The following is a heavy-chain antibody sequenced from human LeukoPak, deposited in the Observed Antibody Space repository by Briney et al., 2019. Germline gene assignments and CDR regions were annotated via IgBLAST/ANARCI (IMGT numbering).Heavy chain of an antibody. CDR1: GGSISGSTSY. D-gene: IGHD6-13*01. Sequence: PLETLSLTCTVSGGSISGSTSYWGWIRQPPGKVLEWIGSIYYSGSTKYNPSLESRITISVDTSKNQFSLKLTSVTAADTALYYCASPITYTSSWPLGYWGQGTLVTVSS. CDR2: IYYSGST. V-gene: IGHV4-39*01. CDR3: ASPITYTSSWPLGY. J-gene: IGHJ4*02.